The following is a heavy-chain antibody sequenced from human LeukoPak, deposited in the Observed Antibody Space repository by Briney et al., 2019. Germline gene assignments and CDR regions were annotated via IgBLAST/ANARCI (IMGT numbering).Heavy chain of an antibody. CDR2: IYHSGST. J-gene: IGHJ4*02. CDR1: GGSISSGGYH. D-gene: IGHD3-10*01. Sequence: SETLSLTCTVSGGSISSGGYHWSWIRQPPGKGLEWIGYIYHSGSTYYNPSLKSRVTISVDRSKNQFSLKLSSVTAADTAVYYCARGVGSVDYWGQGTLVTVSS. V-gene: IGHV4-30-2*01. CDR3: ARGVGSVDY.